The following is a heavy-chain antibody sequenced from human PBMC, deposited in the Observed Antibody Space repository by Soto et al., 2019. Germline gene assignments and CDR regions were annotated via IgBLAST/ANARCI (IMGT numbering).Heavy chain of an antibody. CDR3: ARMGMVRGVIITDKYYYYGMDV. Sequence: GGSLRLSCAASGFTFSSYWMHWVRQAPGKGLVWVSRINSDGSSTSYADSVKGRFTISRDNAKNTLYLQMNSLRAEDTAVYYCARMGMVRGVIITDKYYYYGMDVWGQGTTVTVSS. J-gene: IGHJ6*02. D-gene: IGHD3-10*01. CDR1: GFTFSSYW. CDR2: INSDGSST. V-gene: IGHV3-74*01.